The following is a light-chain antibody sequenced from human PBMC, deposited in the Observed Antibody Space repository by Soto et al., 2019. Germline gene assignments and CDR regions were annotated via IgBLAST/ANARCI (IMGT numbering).Light chain of an antibody. J-gene: IGKJ5*01. CDR1: QSVSSN. CDR3: QQYNNWPPIT. V-gene: IGKV3-15*01. Sequence: EIVMTQSPATLSVSPGERATLSCRASQSVSSNLAWYQQKPGQAPRLLIYLTSNRATGIPDRFSGSGSGTEFTLTISRLQSEDFAVYYCQQYNNWPPITFGQGTRLEIK. CDR2: LTS.